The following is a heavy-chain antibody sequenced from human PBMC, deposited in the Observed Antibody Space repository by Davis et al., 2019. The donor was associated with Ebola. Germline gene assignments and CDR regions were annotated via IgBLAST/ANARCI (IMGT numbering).Heavy chain of an antibody. CDR2: ISYDGSNK. CDR3: TTWDTSSLYCSGGSCYRYYGMDV. CDR1: GFTFSSYG. D-gene: IGHD2-15*01. J-gene: IGHJ6*02. V-gene: IGHV3-30*03. Sequence: PGGSLRLSCAASGFTFSSYGMHWVRQAPGKGLEWVAVISYDGSNKYYADSVKGRFTISRDNSKNTLYLQMNSLRIEDTAVYYCTTWDTSSLYCSGGSCYRYYGMDVWGQGSTVTVSS.